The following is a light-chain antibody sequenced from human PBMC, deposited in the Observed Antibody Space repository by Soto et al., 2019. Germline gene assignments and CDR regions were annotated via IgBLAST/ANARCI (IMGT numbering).Light chain of an antibody. V-gene: IGLV1-44*01. CDR1: NSNIGRYS. CDR2: SDD. J-gene: IGLJ3*02. CDR3: AAWDDNLNGPL. Sequence: QSALTQPPSLSGTPGQRVTISCSGSNSNIGRYSVNWYQHFPGTAPKILIYSDDERPSRVPDRFSGSKSVTSASLAISGLQSEDEAEYYCAAWDDNLNGPLFGGGTKLTVL.